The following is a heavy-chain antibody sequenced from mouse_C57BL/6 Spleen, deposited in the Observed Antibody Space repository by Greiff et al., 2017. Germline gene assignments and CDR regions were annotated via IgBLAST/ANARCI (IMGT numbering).Heavy chain of an antibody. V-gene: IGHV14-1*01. J-gene: IGHJ3*01. CDR2: IDPEDGDT. CDR3: TPYSNYEAWFAY. D-gene: IGHD2-5*01. CDR1: GFNIKDYY. Sequence: VQLQQSGAELVRPGASVKLSCTASGFNIKDYYMHWVKQRPEQGLEWIGRIDPEDGDTEDAPKFQGKATMTADTSSNTSYLQLSSLTSEDTAVDYCTPYSNYEAWFAYWGQGTLVTVSA.